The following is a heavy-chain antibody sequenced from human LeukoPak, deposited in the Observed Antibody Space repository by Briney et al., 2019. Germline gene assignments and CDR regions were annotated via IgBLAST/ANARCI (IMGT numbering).Heavy chain of an antibody. V-gene: IGHV3-48*03. D-gene: IGHD2-15*01. CDR1: GFTFSSYV. CDR3: ARDGYCSGGSCYVPDAFDI. Sequence: PGGSLTLSCAASGFTFSSYVMNWVRQAPGKGLEWVSYISSSGSTIYYADSVKGRFTISRDNAKNSLYLQMNSLRAEDTAVYYCARDGYCSGGSCYVPDAFDIWGQGTMVTVSS. J-gene: IGHJ3*02. CDR2: ISSSGSTI.